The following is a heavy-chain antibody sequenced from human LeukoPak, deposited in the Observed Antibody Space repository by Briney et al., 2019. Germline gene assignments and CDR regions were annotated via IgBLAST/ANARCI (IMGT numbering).Heavy chain of an antibody. CDR3: ARGLDSSGWYPYYYGMDV. J-gene: IGHJ6*02. V-gene: IGHV1-18*01. D-gene: IGHD6-19*01. CDR1: GYTFTSYG. Sequence: ASVKVSCKASGYTFTSYGISWVRQAPGQGLEWMGWISAYNGNTNYAQKLQGRVTMTTDTSTSTAYMELRSLRSEDTAVYYCARGLDSSGWYPYYYGMDVWGQGTTVTVSS. CDR2: ISAYNGNT.